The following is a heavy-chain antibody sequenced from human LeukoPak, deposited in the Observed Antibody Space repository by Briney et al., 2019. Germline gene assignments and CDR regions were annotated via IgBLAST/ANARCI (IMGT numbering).Heavy chain of an antibody. CDR2: ISSSGSTI. V-gene: IGHV3-48*03. D-gene: IGHD5-12*01. CDR3: ARGYSGYDPIPFFDN. CDR1: GFTFSSYE. Sequence: GGSLRLSCAASGFTFSSYEMNWVRQAPGKGLEWVSYISSSGSTIYYADSVKGRFTISRDNAKNSLYLQMNSLRAEDTAVYYCARGYSGYDPIPFFDNWGQGTLVTVSS. J-gene: IGHJ4*02.